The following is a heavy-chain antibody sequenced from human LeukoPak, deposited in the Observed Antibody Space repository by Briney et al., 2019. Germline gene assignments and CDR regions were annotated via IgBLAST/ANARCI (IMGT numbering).Heavy chain of an antibody. D-gene: IGHD3-16*01. Sequence: GGSLRLSCAASGFAFSNYGLNWVRQAPGKGLEWVSGITGSGGTTYYADSVKGRFTISRDNSKNTRYLQMNSPRAEDTAAYYCAKRGGMYPAHYFDYWGQGTLVTVSS. J-gene: IGHJ4*02. CDR2: ITGSGGTT. CDR1: GFAFSNYG. V-gene: IGHV3-23*01. CDR3: AKRGGMYPAHYFDY.